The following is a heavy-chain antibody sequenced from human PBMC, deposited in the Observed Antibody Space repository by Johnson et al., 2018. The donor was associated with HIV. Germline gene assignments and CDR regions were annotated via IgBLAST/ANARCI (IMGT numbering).Heavy chain of an antibody. Sequence: VQLVESGGGVERPGESLRLSCVGSGFMFDDYAMSWVHQVPGKGLEWVSVMYGGGSTYHADSVKGRFSLSRDNSKNTLFLQMNSLRPEDTAVYYCARISGWY. V-gene: IGHV3-66*01. CDR1: GFMFDDYA. D-gene: IGHD6-19*01. J-gene: IGHJ2*01. CDR2: MYGGGST. CDR3: ARISGWY.